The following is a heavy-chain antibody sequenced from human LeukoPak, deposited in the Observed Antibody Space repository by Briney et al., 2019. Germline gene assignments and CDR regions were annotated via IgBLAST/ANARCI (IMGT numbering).Heavy chain of an antibody. V-gene: IGHV3-30*18. CDR3: AKGEDSSGYLPPFDY. Sequence: GGSLRLSCAASGFTFSSYGMHWVRQAPGKGLEWVAVISYDGSNKYYADSVKGRFTISRDNSKNTLYLQMNSLRAEDTAVYCCAKGEDSSGYLPPFDYWGQGTLVTVSS. CDR2: ISYDGSNK. D-gene: IGHD3-22*01. J-gene: IGHJ4*02. CDR1: GFTFSSYG.